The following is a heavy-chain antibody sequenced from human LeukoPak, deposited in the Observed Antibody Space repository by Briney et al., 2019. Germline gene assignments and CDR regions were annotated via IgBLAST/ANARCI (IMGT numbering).Heavy chain of an antibody. CDR3: ARTQYSTSPEGYYYYYMDV. CDR2: IYYSGST. D-gene: IGHD6-6*01. J-gene: IGHJ6*03. V-gene: IGHV4-39*01. CDR1: GVSISSTSYY. Sequence: PSETLSLTCTVSGVSISSTSYYWGWIRQPPGKGLEWIGSIYYSGSTSYNPSLRSRVTISVDTSKDQFSLKLSSVAAADTAVYSCARTQYSTSPEGYYYYYMDVWGKGTTLTVSS.